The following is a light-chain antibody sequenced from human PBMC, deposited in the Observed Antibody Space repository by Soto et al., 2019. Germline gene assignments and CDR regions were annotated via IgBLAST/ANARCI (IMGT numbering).Light chain of an antibody. V-gene: IGKV1-5*03. CDR2: KES. Sequence: DIQMTQSPSTLSGSVGDRVTITCRDSQTISSWLAWYQQKPGKAPKLLTYKESTLKSGVPSRFSGSGTGTEFSLTISSLQPDDFATYYCQHYNSYSEAFGQGTKLELK. CDR1: QTISSW. J-gene: IGKJ1*01. CDR3: QHYNSYSEA.